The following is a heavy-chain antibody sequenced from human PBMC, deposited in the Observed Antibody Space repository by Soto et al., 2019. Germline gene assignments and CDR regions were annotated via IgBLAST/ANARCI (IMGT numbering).Heavy chain of an antibody. V-gene: IGHV3-33*01. Sequence: QVQLVESGGGVVQPGRSLRLSCAASEFTFSNYGMHWVRQAPGKGLEWVAVILNDGSNRYHADSVKDRLTISRDNSKNTLYLQMNSLRAEDTAVYYCARDDEYSGNGMDVWGQGTMVTVS. CDR1: EFTFSNYG. CDR2: ILNDGSNR. D-gene: IGHD3-10*01. J-gene: IGHJ6*02. CDR3: ARDDEYSGNGMDV.